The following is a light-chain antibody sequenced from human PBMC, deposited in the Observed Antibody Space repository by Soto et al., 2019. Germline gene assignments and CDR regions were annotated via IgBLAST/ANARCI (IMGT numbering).Light chain of an antibody. Sequence: QSALTQPPSVSGSPGQSITISCTGTSSDVGAYNYVSWYQHHPGKAPKLIIYKVANRPSGISNRFCGSKSGNTASLAISGLQAEDEAYYYYSSYTDSNTDLFGGGTQLTVL. V-gene: IGLV2-14*01. J-gene: IGLJ2*01. CDR2: KVA. CDR3: SSYTDSNTDL. CDR1: SSDVGAYNY.